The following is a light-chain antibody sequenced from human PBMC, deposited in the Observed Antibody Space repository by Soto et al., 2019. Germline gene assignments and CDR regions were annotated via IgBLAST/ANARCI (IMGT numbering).Light chain of an antibody. CDR2: QVT. CDR1: SSDVGIYNY. V-gene: IGLV2-14*01. CDR3: SSYTGSTNYV. Sequence: QSALTQPASVSGSPGQSITISCTGTSSDVGIYNYVSWYQQHPGKAPKLMISQVTNRPSGVSNRFSGSKSGNTASLTISGLQAEDEADYYCSSYTGSTNYVFGTGTKGTV. J-gene: IGLJ1*01.